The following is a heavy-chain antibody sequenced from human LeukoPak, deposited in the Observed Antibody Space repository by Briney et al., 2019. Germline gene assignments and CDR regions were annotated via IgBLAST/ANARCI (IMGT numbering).Heavy chain of an antibody. Sequence: GGSLRLSCAASGFTFSSYGMHWVRQAPGKGLEWVAVISYDGSDKYYADSVKGRFTISRDNSKNTLYLQMNSLRAEDTAIYYCTRRDFDWLKWMIRPVDYWGQGTLVTVSS. J-gene: IGHJ4*02. CDR2: ISYDGSDK. CDR1: GFTFSSYG. V-gene: IGHV3-30*03. D-gene: IGHD3-9*01. CDR3: TRRDFDWLKWMIRPVDY.